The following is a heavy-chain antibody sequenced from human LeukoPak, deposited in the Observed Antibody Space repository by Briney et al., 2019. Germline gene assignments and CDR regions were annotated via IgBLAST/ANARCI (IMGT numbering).Heavy chain of an antibody. D-gene: IGHD4-17*01. CDR1: GFTFSSYW. V-gene: IGHV3-7*01. Sequence: PGGSLRLSCAASGFTFSSYWMSWVRQAPGKGLEWVANIKQDGSEKYYVDSVKGRFTISRDNAKNSLYLQMHSLRAEDTAVYYCAGDAVYGDYVDYWGQGTLVTVSS. CDR2: IKQDGSEK. J-gene: IGHJ4*02. CDR3: AGDAVYGDYVDY.